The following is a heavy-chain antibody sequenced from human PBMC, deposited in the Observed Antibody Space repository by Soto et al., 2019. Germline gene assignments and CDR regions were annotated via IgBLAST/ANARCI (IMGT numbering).Heavy chain of an antibody. J-gene: IGHJ6*02. CDR2: IDKSGST. CDR3: ARVRPAPSYYGVGV. CDR1: GGFISSGGYS. Sequence: QGQLQQSGPGLVQPSQTLSLTCTVSGGFISSGGYSWSWIRRHPGKGLEWIGYIDKSGSTYYNPSLKSRVSISLDTSKNQFSLKLSSVTAPDTDVYYCARVRPAPSYYGVGVCGQGQKFTLSS. V-gene: IGHV4-31*03.